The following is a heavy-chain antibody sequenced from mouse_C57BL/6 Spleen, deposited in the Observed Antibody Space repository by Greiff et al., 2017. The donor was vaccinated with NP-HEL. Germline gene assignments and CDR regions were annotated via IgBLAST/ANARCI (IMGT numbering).Heavy chain of an antibody. CDR2: IYPGDGDT. V-gene: IGHV1-82*01. D-gene: IGHD1-1*01. CDR3: ARFTTVAFDY. Sequence: QVQLKQSGPELVKPGASVKISCKASGYAFSSSWMNWVKQRPGKGLEWIGRIYPGDGDTNYNGKFKGKATLTADKSSSTAYMQLSSLTSEDSAVYFCARFTTVAFDYRGQGNTLPGPS. CDR1: GYAFSSSW. J-gene: IGHJ2*01.